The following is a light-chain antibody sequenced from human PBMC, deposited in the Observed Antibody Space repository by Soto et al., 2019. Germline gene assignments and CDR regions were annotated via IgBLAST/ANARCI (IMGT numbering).Light chain of an antibody. CDR1: QTISSW. Sequence: IQLTQSPSTLSGSGCAGVTMTCRGRQTISSWLAWYQQQPARAAKLLICKASTLKSGVPSRFSGGGAGTEFSLTINSLQADDFATYYCQQHNSFSITFGQGARLEIK. J-gene: IGKJ5*01. CDR2: KAS. CDR3: QQHNSFSIT. V-gene: IGKV1-5*03.